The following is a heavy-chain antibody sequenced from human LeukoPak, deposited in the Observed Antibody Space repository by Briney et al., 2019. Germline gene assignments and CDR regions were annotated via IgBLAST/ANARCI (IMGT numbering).Heavy chain of an antibody. CDR1: GFAFSTYA. CDR2: IWYDGSNK. CDR3: ARVVDDDRAVPGGMGV. Sequence: PGGSLRLSCAASGFAFSTYAMHWVRQAPGKGLEWVAVIWYDGSNKYYADSMKGRLTISRYNSKNTLYLQINTLRAEDTAIYYCARVVDDDRAVPGGMGVWGQGTAVTVSS. J-gene: IGHJ6*02. D-gene: IGHD3-22*01. V-gene: IGHV3-33*01.